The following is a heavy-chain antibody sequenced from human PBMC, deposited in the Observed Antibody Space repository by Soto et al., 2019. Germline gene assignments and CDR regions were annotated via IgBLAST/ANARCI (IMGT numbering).Heavy chain of an antibody. CDR2: INPSGGST. CDR1: GCTFTSYY. J-gene: IGHJ4*02. D-gene: IGHD3-22*01. Sequence: GASVKVSCKASGCTFTSYYMHWVRQAPGQGLEWMGIINPSGGSTSYAQKFQGRVTMTRDTSTSTVYMELSSLRSEDTAVYYCARVPPSYYYDSSAPLDYWGQGTLVTVSS. V-gene: IGHV1-46*01. CDR3: ARVPPSYYYDSSAPLDY.